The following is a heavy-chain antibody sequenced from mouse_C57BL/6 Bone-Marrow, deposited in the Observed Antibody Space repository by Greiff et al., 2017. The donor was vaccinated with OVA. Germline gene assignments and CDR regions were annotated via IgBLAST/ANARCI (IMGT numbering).Heavy chain of an antibody. CDR1: GYTFTSYW. CDR3: AREGGSYDYDGRGFAY. V-gene: IGHV1-64*01. J-gene: IGHJ3*01. D-gene: IGHD2-4*01. Sequence: VQLQQPGAELVKPGASVKLSCKASGYTFTSYWMHWVKQRPGQGLEWIGMIHPNSGSTNYNEKFKSKATLTVDKSSSTAYMQLSSLTSEDSAVYYCAREGGSYDYDGRGFAYWGQGTLVTVSA. CDR2: IHPNSGST.